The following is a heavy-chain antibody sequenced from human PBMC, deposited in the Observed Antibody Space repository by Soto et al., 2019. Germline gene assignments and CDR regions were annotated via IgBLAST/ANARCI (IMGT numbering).Heavy chain of an antibody. Sequence: SETLSLTCTVSGCSISSYYWSWIRQPPGKGLEWIGYIYYSGSTNYNPSLKSRVTISVDTSKNQFSLKLSSVTAADTAVYYCARRAYSSGWYYYDYWGQGTLVTVSS. D-gene: IGHD6-19*01. CDR1: GCSISSYY. J-gene: IGHJ4*02. CDR3: ARRAYSSGWYYYDY. V-gene: IGHV4-59*08. CDR2: IYYSGST.